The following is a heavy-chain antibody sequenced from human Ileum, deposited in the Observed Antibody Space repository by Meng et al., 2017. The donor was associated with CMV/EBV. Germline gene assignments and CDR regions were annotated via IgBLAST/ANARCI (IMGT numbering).Heavy chain of an antibody. J-gene: IGHJ6*02. Sequence: GGSLRLSCKGSGYSFTSYWIGWVRQMPGKGLEWMGIIYPGDSDTRYSPSFQGQVTISADKSISTAYLQWSSLKASDTAVYYCAKARGRDLLYSYFGMDVWGQGTMVTVSS. CDR3: AKARGRDLLYSYFGMDV. D-gene: IGHD3-16*01. CDR1: GYSFTSYW. V-gene: IGHV5-51*01. CDR2: IYPGDSDT.